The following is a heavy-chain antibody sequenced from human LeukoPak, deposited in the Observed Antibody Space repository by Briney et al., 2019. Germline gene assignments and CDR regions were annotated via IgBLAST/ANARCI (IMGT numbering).Heavy chain of an antibody. V-gene: IGHV3-30*18. CDR1: GFTFSSYG. CDR2: ISEDGGNE. CDR3: AKDSPTVYYYGSGSYGHYFGMDV. Sequence: PGRSLRLSCAASGFTFSSYGMHWVRQAPGKGLEWVAVISEDGGNEYYADSVKGRFTISRDNSKNTLYLQMNSLRSEDTAMYYCAKDSPTVYYYGSGSYGHYFGMDVWGQGTTVTVSS. D-gene: IGHD3-10*01. J-gene: IGHJ6*02.